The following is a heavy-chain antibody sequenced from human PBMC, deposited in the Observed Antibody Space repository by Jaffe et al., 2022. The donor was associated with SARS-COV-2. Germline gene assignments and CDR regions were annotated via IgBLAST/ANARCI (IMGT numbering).Heavy chain of an antibody. V-gene: IGHV3-23*01. Sequence: EVQLLESGGGLEQPGGSLRLSCAASGFTFSSYAMSWVRQAPGKGLEWVSGISGSGGKTYYADSVKGRFTISRDNSKNTVYLQMNSLRAEDTAVYHCAKDFTSPWGTEMATAYDCWGQGTLVTVSS. J-gene: IGHJ4*02. CDR3: AKDFTSPWGTEMATAYDC. CDR1: GFTFSSYA. D-gene: IGHD5-18*01. CDR2: ISGSGGKT.